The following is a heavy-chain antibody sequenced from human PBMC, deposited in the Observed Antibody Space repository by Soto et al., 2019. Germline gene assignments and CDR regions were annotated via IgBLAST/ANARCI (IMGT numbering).Heavy chain of an antibody. V-gene: IGHV1-69*13. D-gene: IGHD5-12*01. CDR1: GCTVSSYA. CDR2: IIPIFGTA. CDR3: ARGGSGYDSYNNWFDP. Sequence: AASVKVSCKASGCTVSSYAISCVRQAPGQVLEWMGGIIPIFGTANYAQKFQGRVTITADESTSTAYMELSSLRSEDTAVYYCARGGSGYDSYNNWFDPWGQGTLVTVSS. J-gene: IGHJ5*02.